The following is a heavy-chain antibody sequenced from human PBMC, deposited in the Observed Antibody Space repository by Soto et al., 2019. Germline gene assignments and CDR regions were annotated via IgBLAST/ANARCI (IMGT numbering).Heavy chain of an antibody. CDR1: GDSVTYYY. Sequence: QVQLQESGPGVVKPSDTLSLTCTVSGDSVTYYYWSWIRQPPGKGLEWIGYVHHTDFDDYKYSLKSRLTVSMDTSKNQFSLNLKSVTAADTAVYFCARHRTYGAGSFSPFYFDSWGQGTLVTVSS. CDR3: ARHRTYGAGSFSPFYFDS. V-gene: IGHV4-59*08. CDR2: VHHTDFD. J-gene: IGHJ4*02. D-gene: IGHD3-10*01.